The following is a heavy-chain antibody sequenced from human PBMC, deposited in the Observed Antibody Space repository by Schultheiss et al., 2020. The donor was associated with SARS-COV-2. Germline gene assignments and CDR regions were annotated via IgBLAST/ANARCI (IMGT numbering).Heavy chain of an antibody. CDR3: AKDEEYYYDSSGIGY. CDR2: ISSSGSTI. Sequence: GGSLRLSCAASGFTFFTIAIFWVRQAPGKGLEWVSYISSSGSTIYYADSVKGRFTISRDNAKNTLYLQMNSLRAEDTAVYYCAKDEEYYYDSSGIGYWGQGTLVTVSS. D-gene: IGHD3-22*01. J-gene: IGHJ4*02. V-gene: IGHV3-48*03. CDR1: GFTFFTIA.